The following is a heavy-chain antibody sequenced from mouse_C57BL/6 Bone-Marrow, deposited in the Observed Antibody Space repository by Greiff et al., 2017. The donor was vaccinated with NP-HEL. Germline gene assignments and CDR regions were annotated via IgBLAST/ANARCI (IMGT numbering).Heavy chain of an antibody. Sequence: RGLEWIGRIDPNSGGTKYNEKFKSKATLTVDKPSSTAYMQLSSLTSEDSAVYYCARYHLLRSPGFAYWGQGTLVTVSA. V-gene: IGHV1-72*01. J-gene: IGHJ3*01. D-gene: IGHD1-1*01. CDR2: IDPNSGGT. CDR3: ARYHLLRSPGFAY.